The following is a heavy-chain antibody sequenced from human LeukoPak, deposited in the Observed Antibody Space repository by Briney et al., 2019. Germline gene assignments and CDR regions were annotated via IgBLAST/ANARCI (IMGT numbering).Heavy chain of an antibody. V-gene: IGHV3-23*01. CDR2: ISPNSHST. CDR1: GFTVGSYS. J-gene: IGHJ4*02. Sequence: GGSVRLSCVVSGFTVGSYSMSWVRQVSGKGPEYVSAISPNSHSTHYVDSVKGRFTISRDNSKSTLHLQMNSLRAEDTAVYYCVTSLPGQCPFDKWGQGTLVTVSS. CDR3: VTSLPGQCPFDK. D-gene: IGHD6-19*01.